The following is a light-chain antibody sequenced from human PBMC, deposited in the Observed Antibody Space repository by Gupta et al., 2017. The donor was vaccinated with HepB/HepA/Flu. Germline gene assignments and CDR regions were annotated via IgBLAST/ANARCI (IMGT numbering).Light chain of an antibody. J-gene: IGKJ4*01. Sequence: EIVFTPSPGTLSLSPGERATLSCRASQSVSSSFLAWYQQKPGQAPRLLMYGASSRATGIAYRFSGRGGGKDFTLTISRREDDDCAVYYGQYDGKSNLFGGGTKVEIK. CDR1: QSVSSSF. CDR3: QYDGKSNL. CDR2: GAS. V-gene: IGKV3-20*01.